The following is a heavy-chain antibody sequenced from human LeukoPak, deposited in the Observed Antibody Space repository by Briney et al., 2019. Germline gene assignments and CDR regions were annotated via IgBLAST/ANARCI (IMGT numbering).Heavy chain of an antibody. V-gene: IGHV4-34*01. Sequence: SETLSLTCAVYGVSFSGYYWSWIRQPPGKGLEWIGEINHSGSTNYNPSLKSRVTISVDTSKNQFSLKLSSVTAADTAVYYCARETAVAGTTDWFDPWGQGTLVTVSS. CDR1: GVSFSGYY. CDR2: INHSGST. D-gene: IGHD6-19*01. CDR3: ARETAVAGTTDWFDP. J-gene: IGHJ5*02.